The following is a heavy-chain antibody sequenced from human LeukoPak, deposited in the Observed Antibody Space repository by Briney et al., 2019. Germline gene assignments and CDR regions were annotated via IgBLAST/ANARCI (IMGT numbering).Heavy chain of an antibody. J-gene: IGHJ4*02. Sequence: GASVNVSCKASVYTFTSYDINWVRQATGQGLEWLGWMNPNSGNTGYAQKFQGRVPITRNTSISTAYMELSSLRSEDTAVSYCAREGRLAATEDWGQGTLVTVSS. CDR2: MNPNSGNT. D-gene: IGHD3-9*01. CDR3: AREGRLAATED. V-gene: IGHV1-8*01. CDR1: VYTFTSYD.